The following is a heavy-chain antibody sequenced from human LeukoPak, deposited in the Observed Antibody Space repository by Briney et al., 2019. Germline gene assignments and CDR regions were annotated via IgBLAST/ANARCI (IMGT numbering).Heavy chain of an antibody. CDR2: INTNTGNP. CDR3: ARVTKETSTVTHIWGAGGYYYYMDV. J-gene: IGHJ6*03. Sequence: GASVKVSCKASGYTFTSYAMNWVRQAPGQGLEWMGWINTNTGNPTYAQGFTGRFVFSLDTSVSTAYLQVSSLKAEDTAVYYCARVTKETSTVTHIWGAGGYYYYMDVWGKGTTVTVSS. D-gene: IGHD4-17*01. CDR1: GYTFTSYA. V-gene: IGHV7-4-1*02.